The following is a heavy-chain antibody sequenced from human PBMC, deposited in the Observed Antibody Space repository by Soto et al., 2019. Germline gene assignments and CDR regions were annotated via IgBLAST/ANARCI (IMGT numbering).Heavy chain of an antibody. CDR1: GFTFSSYG. CDR3: VHPRSTVQIPPT. D-gene: IGHD4-17*01. Sequence: GGSLRLSCVTSGFTFSSYGMHWVRQAPGKGLEWLAIIRYDGSNKYYGDSVKGRFTISRDNSKNTLYLQMSSLRAVDTAVYYCVHPRSTVQIPPTWGQGTMVTVYS. CDR2: IRYDGSNK. V-gene: IGHV3-30*02. J-gene: IGHJ5*02.